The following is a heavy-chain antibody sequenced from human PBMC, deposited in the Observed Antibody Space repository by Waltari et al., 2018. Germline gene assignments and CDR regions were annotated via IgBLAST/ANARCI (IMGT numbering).Heavy chain of an antibody. CDR1: GGSFSGYY. D-gene: IGHD3-10*01. CDR2: INQSEST. V-gene: IGHV4-34*01. J-gene: IGHJ4*02. CDR3: ARGLRLTHPDY. Sequence: QVQLQQWGAGLLKPSETLSLTCAVYGGSFSGYYWSWIRQPPGKGLEWIGEINQSESTNSILSLKSRVTISVDTSKNQFSLKLSSVTAADTAVYYCARGLRLTHPDYWGQGTLVTVSS.